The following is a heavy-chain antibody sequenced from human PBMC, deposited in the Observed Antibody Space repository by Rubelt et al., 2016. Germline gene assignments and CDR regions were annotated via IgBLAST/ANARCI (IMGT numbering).Heavy chain of an antibody. CDR3: VRDKAMAGRGAHWFDP. D-gene: IGHD6-19*01. Sequence: VGGIIPIFGTANYAQKFQGRVTITADESTSTAYMELRSLRSDDTAMYYCVRDKAMAGRGAHWFDPWGQGTLVTVSS. J-gene: IGHJ5*02. V-gene: IGHV1-69*01. CDR2: IIPIFGTA.